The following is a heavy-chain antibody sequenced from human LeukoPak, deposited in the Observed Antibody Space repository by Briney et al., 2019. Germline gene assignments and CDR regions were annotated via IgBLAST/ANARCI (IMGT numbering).Heavy chain of an antibody. D-gene: IGHD3-10*02. CDR1: GFTFSDYN. CDR3: AELGITMIGGV. CDR2: ISSSSSYI. J-gene: IGHJ6*04. Sequence: KSGGSLRLSCAASGFTFSDYNMNWVRQAPGRGLDWVSSISSSSSYIYYADSVKGRFTISRDNAKNSLYLQMNSLRAEDTAVYYCAELGITMIGGVWGKGTTVTISS. V-gene: IGHV3-21*01.